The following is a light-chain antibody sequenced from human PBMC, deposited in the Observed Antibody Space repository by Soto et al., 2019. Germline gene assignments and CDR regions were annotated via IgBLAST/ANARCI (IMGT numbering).Light chain of an antibody. Sequence: QSVLTQPASVSGSPGQSITISCTGTSSDVGRYNLVSWYQQHPGKAPKLMIYEGRKRPSGVSNRFSGSKSGNTASLTISGLQAEDEADYYCCSYAGSSTWVFGGGTKLTVL. V-gene: IGLV2-23*01. CDR2: EGR. J-gene: IGLJ2*01. CDR1: SSDVGRYNL. CDR3: CSYAGSSTWV.